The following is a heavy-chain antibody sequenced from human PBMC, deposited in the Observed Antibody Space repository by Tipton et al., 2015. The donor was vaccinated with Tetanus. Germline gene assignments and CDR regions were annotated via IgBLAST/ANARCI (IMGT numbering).Heavy chain of an antibody. CDR2: ISNSGST. D-gene: IGHD1-14*01. J-gene: IGHJ4*02. CDR3: ARGTGDY. V-gene: IGHV4-31*02. Sequence: LRLSCTVSGGSISSDGAYWSWIRQHPGEGLEWIGYISNSGSTYYNPSLKSRVTISVDTSKNQFSLKLSSVTAADTAVYYCARGTGDYWGQGTLVTVSS. CDR1: GGSISSDGAY.